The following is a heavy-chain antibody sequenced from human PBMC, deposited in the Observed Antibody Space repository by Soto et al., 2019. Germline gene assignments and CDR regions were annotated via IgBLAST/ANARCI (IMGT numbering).Heavy chain of an antibody. D-gene: IGHD2-2*02. CDR3: AREFVAILGYWFDP. CDR2: IIPIFGTA. CDR1: GGTFSSYA. J-gene: IGHJ5*02. V-gene: IGHV1-69*01. Sequence: QVQLVQSGAEVKKPGSSVKVSCKASGGTFSSYAISWVRQAPGQGLEWMGGIIPIFGTANYAQKFQGRVTITADAYPSAAYIERSGVRSVDTAVCYCAREFVAILGYWFDPWGQGTLVTVSS.